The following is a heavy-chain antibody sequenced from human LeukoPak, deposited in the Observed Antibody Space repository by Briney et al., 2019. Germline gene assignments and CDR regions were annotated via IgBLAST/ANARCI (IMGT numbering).Heavy chain of an antibody. CDR2: ISYDGSNK. Sequence: GGSLRLSCAASGFTFSSYGMHWVRQAPGKGLEWVAVISYDGSNKYYADSVKGRFTISRDNSKNTLYLQMNSLRAEDTAVYYCAKDPWASVGARTHNDYWGQGTLVTVSS. D-gene: IGHD1-26*01. J-gene: IGHJ4*02. CDR3: AKDPWASVGARTHNDY. CDR1: GFTFSSYG. V-gene: IGHV3-30*18.